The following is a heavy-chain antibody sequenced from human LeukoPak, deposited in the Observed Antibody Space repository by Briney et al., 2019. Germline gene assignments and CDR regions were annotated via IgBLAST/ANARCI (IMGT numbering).Heavy chain of an antibody. D-gene: IGHD2/OR15-2a*01. CDR2: IYYSGST. CDR3: ARTTFYYYYMDV. Sequence: SETLSLTCTVSGGSISSYYWSWIRQPPGKGLEWIGYIYYSGSTNYNPSLKSRVTISVDTSKNQFTLKLSSVTAADTAVYYCARTTFYYYYMDVWGKGTTVTVSS. J-gene: IGHJ6*03. V-gene: IGHV4-59*01. CDR1: GGSISSYY.